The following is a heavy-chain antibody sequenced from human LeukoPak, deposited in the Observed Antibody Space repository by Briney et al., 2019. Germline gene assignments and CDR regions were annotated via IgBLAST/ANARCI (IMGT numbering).Heavy chain of an antibody. CDR1: GFTFDDYS. CDR3: AKDSGYCGGDNCLPDF. D-gene: IGHD2-21*01. V-gene: IGHV3-43*01. J-gene: IGHJ4*02. Sequence: GGSLTLSCAAAGFTFDDYSMNWFRQVPGKGLQWVSLITWDGGTTYYEDSVRGRFTISRDNSKNSLYLQMNSLRTEDTALYYCAKDSGYCGGDNCLPDFWGQGTLVTVSS. CDR2: ITWDGGTT.